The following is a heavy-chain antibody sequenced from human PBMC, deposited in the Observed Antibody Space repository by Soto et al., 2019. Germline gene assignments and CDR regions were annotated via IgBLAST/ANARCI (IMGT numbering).Heavy chain of an antibody. CDR1: GFTFSNAW. D-gene: IGHD2-2*01. V-gene: IGHV3-15*01. CDR2: IKSKTDGGTT. Sequence: PGWSLRLSCAASGFTFSNAWMSWVRQAPGKGLEWVGRIKSKTDGGTTDYAAPVKGRFTISRDDSKNTLYLQMNSLKTEDTAVYYCTKAGPAARYYFDYWGQGTLVTVS. J-gene: IGHJ4*02. CDR3: TKAGPAARYYFDY.